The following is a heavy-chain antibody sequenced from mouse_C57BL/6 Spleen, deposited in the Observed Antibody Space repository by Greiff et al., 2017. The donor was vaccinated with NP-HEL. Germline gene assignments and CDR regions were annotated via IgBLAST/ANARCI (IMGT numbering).Heavy chain of an antibody. CDR3: ARDYGLDY. CDR2: IYPGDGDT. J-gene: IGHJ2*01. V-gene: IGHV1-80*01. Sequence: QVQLKESGAELVKPGASVKISCKASGYAFSSYWMNWVKRRPGKGLEWIGQIYPGDGDTNYNGKFKGKATLTADKSSSTAYMQLSSLTSEDSAVYFCARDYGLDYWGQGTTLTVSS. D-gene: IGHD1-1*02. CDR1: GYAFSSYW.